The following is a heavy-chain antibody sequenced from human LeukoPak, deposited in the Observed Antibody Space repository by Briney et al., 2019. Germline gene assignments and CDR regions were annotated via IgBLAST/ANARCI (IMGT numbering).Heavy chain of an antibody. V-gene: IGHV4-30-2*01. Sequence: SETLSLTCTVSGGSISSGGYYWSWIRQHPGKGLEWIGYIYHSGSTYYNPSLKSRVTISVDRSKNQFSLKLSSVTAADTAIYYCARDGPAVGTFDYWGQGTLVTVSS. J-gene: IGHJ4*02. CDR1: GGSISSGGYY. CDR2: IYHSGST. D-gene: IGHD6-13*01. CDR3: ARDGPAVGTFDY.